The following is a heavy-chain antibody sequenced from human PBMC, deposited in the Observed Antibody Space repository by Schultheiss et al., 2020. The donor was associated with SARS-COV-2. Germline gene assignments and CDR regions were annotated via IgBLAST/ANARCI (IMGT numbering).Heavy chain of an antibody. V-gene: IGHV3-21*01. Sequence: GGSLRLSCAASGFTFSSYSMNWVRQAPGKGLEWVSSISSSCSYIYYADSVKGRFTISRDNAKNSLYLQMNSLRAEDTAVYYCARDQGYSYDYNHGGMDVWGQGTTVTVSS. CDR1: GFTFSSYS. CDR3: ARDQGYSYDYNHGGMDV. D-gene: IGHD5-18*01. CDR2: ISSSCSYI. J-gene: IGHJ6*02.